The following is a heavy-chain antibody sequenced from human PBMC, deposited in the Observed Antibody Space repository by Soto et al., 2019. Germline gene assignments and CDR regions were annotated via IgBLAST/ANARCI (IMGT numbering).Heavy chain of an antibody. V-gene: IGHV4-30-2*01. CDR1: GGSISSGGYS. Sequence: QLQLQESGSGLVKPSQTLSLTCAVSGGSISSGGYSWSWIRQPPGKGLEWIGYIYDSENTYYNPSLKRRVTISVDRSKNQFSLKLSSVTAADTAVYYCAVGALIFHPWGQGTLVTVSS. CDR3: AVGALIFHP. J-gene: IGHJ5*02. D-gene: IGHD1-26*01. CDR2: IYDSENT.